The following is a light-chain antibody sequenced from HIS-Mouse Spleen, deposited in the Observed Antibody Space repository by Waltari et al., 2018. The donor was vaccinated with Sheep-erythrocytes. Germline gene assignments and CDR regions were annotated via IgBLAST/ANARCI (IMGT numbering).Light chain of an antibody. CDR2: DVS. CDR1: SKDVGGYNY. Sequence: QSALTQPRSVSGSPGQSVTISCTGTSKDVGGYNYLSWYQQHPGKAPQLMIYDVSKRPSGVPDRFSGSKSGNTASLTISGLQAEDEADYYCCSYAGSYTFWVFGGGTKLTVL. CDR3: CSYAGSYTFWV. J-gene: IGLJ3*02. V-gene: IGLV2-11*01.